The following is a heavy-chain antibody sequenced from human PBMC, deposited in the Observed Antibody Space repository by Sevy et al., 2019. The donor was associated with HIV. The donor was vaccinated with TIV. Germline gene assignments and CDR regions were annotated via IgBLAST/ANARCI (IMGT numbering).Heavy chain of an antibody. D-gene: IGHD6-13*01. Sequence: GGSLRLSCAASGFTFNNYAMSWVRQAPGKGLERKGLEWVSTISGGGGGTNYADSVRGRFTISRDNSKNTLYLQVNSLRVEDTAGYYCAKHYIHDIADGWYFDLWGRGTLVTVSS. V-gene: IGHV3-23*01. J-gene: IGHJ2*01. CDR2: ISGGGGGT. CDR1: GFTFNNYA. CDR3: AKHYIHDIADGWYFDL.